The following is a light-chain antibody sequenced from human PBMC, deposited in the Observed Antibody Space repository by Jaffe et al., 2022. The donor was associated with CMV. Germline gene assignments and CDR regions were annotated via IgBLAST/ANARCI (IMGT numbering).Light chain of an antibody. J-gene: IGKJ5*01. V-gene: IGKV1-33*01. CDR2: DAF. CDR1: QDIVNY. Sequence: DIQMTQSPSSLSPSIGDRVTITCQASQDIVNYLNWYQQKPGKAPKLLIYDAFNLETGVPSRFSGSGSGTDFSLTISNLQPEDLATYYCQQYDSFSISFGQGTRLEI. CDR3: QQYDSFSIS.